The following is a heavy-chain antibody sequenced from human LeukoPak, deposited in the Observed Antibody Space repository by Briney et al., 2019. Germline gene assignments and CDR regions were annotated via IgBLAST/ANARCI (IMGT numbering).Heavy chain of an antibody. CDR3: AMTDLTYYFYY. CDR2: INPNSGDT. CDR1: GYTFTGYF. Sequence: ASVKVSCKASGYTFTGYFMHWVRQAPGQGLEWMGWINPNSGDTNYAQKFQGRVTMTRDTSISTAYMELNRLRSDDTAVYYCAMTDLTYYFYYWGQGTLVTVSS. D-gene: IGHD2-21*02. J-gene: IGHJ4*02. V-gene: IGHV1-2*02.